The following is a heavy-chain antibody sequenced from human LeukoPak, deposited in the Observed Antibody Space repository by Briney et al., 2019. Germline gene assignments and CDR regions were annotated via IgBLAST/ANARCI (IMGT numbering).Heavy chain of an antibody. Sequence: GGSLRLSCAASGFTFSSYGMHWVRQAPGKGLEWVAVIWYDGSNKYYADSVKGRFTISRDNSKNTLYLQMNSLRAEDTAEYYCARDSEEYSSSFDPWGQGTLVTVSS. D-gene: IGHD6-6*01. V-gene: IGHV3-33*01. CDR3: ARDSEEYSSSFDP. CDR2: IWYDGSNK. CDR1: GFTFSSYG. J-gene: IGHJ5*02.